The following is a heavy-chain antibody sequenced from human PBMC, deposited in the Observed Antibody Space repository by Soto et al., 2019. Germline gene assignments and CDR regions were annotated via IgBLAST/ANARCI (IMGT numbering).Heavy chain of an antibody. CDR1: GYTFTGYY. J-gene: IGHJ3*02. CDR2: INPNSGGT. Sequence: ASVKVSCKASGYTFTGYYMPWVRPAPGHGLEWMGWINPNSGGTNYAQKFQGWVTMTRYTASSTAYVVLSRLTADDTGVYYCARVWSFGDDGPTEFGSNDAFDSWGQGIMFTVTS. CDR3: ARVWSFGDDGPTEFGSNDAFDS. D-gene: IGHD4-17*01. V-gene: IGHV1-2*04.